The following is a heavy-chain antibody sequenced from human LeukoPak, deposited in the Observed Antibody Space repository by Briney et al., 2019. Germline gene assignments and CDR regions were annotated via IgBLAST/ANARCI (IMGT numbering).Heavy chain of an antibody. D-gene: IGHD3-9*01. Sequence: PGGSLRLSCAASGFTFSDFAMGWVRQAPGKGLEWVSVISTSDDTYYADSVKGRFTISRDNAKNSLYLQMNSLRDEDTAVYYCARDNDWAFDYWGQGTLVTVSS. CDR1: GFTFSDFA. CDR3: ARDNDWAFDY. V-gene: IGHV3-23*01. J-gene: IGHJ4*02. CDR2: ISTSDDT.